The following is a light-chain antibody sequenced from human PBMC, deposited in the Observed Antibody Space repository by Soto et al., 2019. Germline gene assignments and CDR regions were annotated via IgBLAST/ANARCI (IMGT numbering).Light chain of an antibody. Sequence: EIVLTQSPATLSVSPGAGATLSCTASQNVYNNLAWYQQRPGQPPRLLIYDASTRATGISARFSGSGYGTEFTLAISSLQSEDCAVYYCQQCRNWTLTFGGGTKVEIK. CDR2: DAS. CDR1: QNVYNN. CDR3: QQCRNWTLT. J-gene: IGKJ4*01. V-gene: IGKV3-15*01.